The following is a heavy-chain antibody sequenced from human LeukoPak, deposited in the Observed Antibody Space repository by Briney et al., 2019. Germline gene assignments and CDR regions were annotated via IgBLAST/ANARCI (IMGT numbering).Heavy chain of an antibody. V-gene: IGHV4-34*01. CDR1: GESFSGYY. D-gene: IGHD3-16*01. Sequence: SETLSLTCVFSGESFSGYYWSWIRQPPGKGLEWIGDINHRGGTSYNPSLKSRLSISIDTSKNQFSLILGSVTAADTAVYFCATFPDYEPTDNWGQGTLVTVSS. CDR2: INHRGGT. J-gene: IGHJ4*02. CDR3: ATFPDYEPTDN.